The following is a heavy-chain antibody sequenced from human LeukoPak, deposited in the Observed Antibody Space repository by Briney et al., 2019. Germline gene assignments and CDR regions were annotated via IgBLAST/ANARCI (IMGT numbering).Heavy chain of an antibody. D-gene: IGHD6-19*01. CDR2: INDNGANT. CDR3: TKGDGGWYPIDS. J-gene: IGHJ4*02. Sequence: GGSLRLSCAASGFTFSSYEMKWVRQAPGKGLEWVSTINDNGANTHYADSVKGRFTISRDSSKNTLFLQMNSLRADDTARYYCTKGDGGWYPIDSWGQGTLIIVSS. CDR1: GFTFSSYE. V-gene: IGHV3-23*01.